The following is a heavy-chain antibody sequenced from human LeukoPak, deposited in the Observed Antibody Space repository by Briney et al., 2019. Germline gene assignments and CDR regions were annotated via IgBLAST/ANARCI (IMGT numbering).Heavy chain of an antibody. J-gene: IGHJ4*02. CDR3: ARVFWGPFDY. CDR2: ISGSAVIT. CDR1: GFTFSSYA. Sequence: GGSLRLSCAASGFTFSSYAMSWVRQAPGKGLEWVSAISGSAVITFYADSAKGRFTISRDNAKNSLYLQMNSLRAEDTAVYYCARVFWGPFDYWGQGTLVTVSS. V-gene: IGHV3-23*01. D-gene: IGHD3-16*01.